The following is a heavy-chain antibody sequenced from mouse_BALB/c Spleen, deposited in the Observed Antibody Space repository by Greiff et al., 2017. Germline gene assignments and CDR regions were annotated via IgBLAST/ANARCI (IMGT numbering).Heavy chain of an antibody. Sequence: VQLQQSGAELVRPGTSVKISCKASGYAFTNYWLGWVKQRPGHGLEWIGDIYPGSGNTYYNEKFKGKATLTADKSSSTAYMQLSSLTSEDSAVYFCAREGVVAPMDYWGQGTTLTVSS. CDR1: GYAFTNYW. J-gene: IGHJ2*01. CDR3: AREGVVAPMDY. V-gene: IGHV1-63*01. D-gene: IGHD1-1*01. CDR2: IYPGSGNT.